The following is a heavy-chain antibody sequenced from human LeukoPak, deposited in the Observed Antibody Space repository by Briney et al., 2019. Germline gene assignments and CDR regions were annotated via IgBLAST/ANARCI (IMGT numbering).Heavy chain of an antibody. Sequence: PGGSLRLTCAASGFTLSDHYMDWVRQAPGKGLEWIGRSRNKANSHTTEYAASVQGRFTISRDDSGNLMYLQMNSLKIEDTAVYFCTRDVGVRGTSAFDIWGQGTEVAVSS. J-gene: IGHJ3*02. CDR1: GFTLSDHY. V-gene: IGHV3-72*01. CDR2: SRNKANSHTT. D-gene: IGHD1-26*01. CDR3: TRDVGVRGTSAFDI.